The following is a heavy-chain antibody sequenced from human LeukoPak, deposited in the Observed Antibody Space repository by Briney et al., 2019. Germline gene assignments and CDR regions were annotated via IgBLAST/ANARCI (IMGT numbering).Heavy chain of an antibody. Sequence: SETLSLTCTVSGGSINDASWNWIRKPPGQGLEWIGYIYHSGGTNYNPSLKSRVTISLDTSKNQFSLKLSSVSAADTAVYYCARVGTYYRTLDSWGQGTLVTVSS. D-gene: IGHD3-10*01. V-gene: IGHV4-59*01. CDR1: GGSINDAS. CDR2: IYHSGGT. CDR3: ARVGTYYRTLDS. J-gene: IGHJ4*02.